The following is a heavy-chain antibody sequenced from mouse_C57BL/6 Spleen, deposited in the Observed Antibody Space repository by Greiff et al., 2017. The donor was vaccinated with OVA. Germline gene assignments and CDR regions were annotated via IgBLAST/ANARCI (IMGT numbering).Heavy chain of an antibody. CDR1: GLPLTSHG. D-gene: IGHD2-4*01. J-gene: IGHJ1*03. V-gene: IGHV2-3*01. Sequence: QVQAVASGPGPVAPSQSLSTTCTVLGLPLTSHGVSWVRQPPGKGPEWVGVIWGVGCTNYHPALIPRLSISKDNSKSQVILKLNSLRTDDTATYYCARLYYEHWYFDVWGTGTTVTVSS. CDR2: IWGVGCT. CDR3: ARLYYEHWYFDV.